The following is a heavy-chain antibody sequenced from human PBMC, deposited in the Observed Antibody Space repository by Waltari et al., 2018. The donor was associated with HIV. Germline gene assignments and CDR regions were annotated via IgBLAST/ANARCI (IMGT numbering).Heavy chain of an antibody. CDR2: INSGSST. Sequence: EVQLVESGGGLIQPGGSLRLSCAASGFTVSSNYMSWVRQAPGKGLEGVSVINSGSSTYYGDSVKCRFTISRDSSKNTLYLQMSSLRAEDTAVYYCARISYYGFDYWGQGTLVTVSS. CDR3: ARISYYGFDY. V-gene: IGHV3-53*01. D-gene: IGHD1-26*01. J-gene: IGHJ4*02. CDR1: GFTVSSNY.